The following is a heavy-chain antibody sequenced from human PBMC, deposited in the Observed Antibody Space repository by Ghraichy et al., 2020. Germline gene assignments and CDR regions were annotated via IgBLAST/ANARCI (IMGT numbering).Heavy chain of an antibody. D-gene: IGHD6-13*01. CDR3: ARVKQQLVQGIYYYYYMDV. J-gene: IGHJ6*03. Sequence: SETLSLTCAVSGGSISSGGYSWSWIRQPPGKGLEWIGYIYHSGSTYYNPSLKSRVTISVDRSKNQFSLKLSSVTAADTAVYYCARVKQQLVQGIYYYYYMDVWGKGTTVTVSS. CDR1: GGSISSGGYS. CDR2: IYHSGST. V-gene: IGHV4-30-2*01.